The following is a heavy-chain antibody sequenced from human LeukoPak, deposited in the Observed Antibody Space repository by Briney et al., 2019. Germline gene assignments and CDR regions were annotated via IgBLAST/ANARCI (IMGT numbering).Heavy chain of an antibody. CDR1: GFIFSSYA. D-gene: IGHD1-26*01. V-gene: IGHV3-13*01. CDR2: IGTAGDT. Sequence: ETGGSLRLSCAASGFIFSSYAMTWVRQAPGKGLEWVSAIGTAGDTFYPGSVKGRFTISRENAKNSLSLQMNSLRAEDTAVYYCVRQQTSHGNFDYWGQGTLVTVSS. J-gene: IGHJ4*02. CDR3: VRQQTSHGNFDY.